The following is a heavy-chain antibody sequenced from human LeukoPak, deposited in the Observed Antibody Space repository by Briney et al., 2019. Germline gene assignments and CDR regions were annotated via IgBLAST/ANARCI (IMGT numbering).Heavy chain of an antibody. J-gene: IGHJ4*02. CDR2: INWNGDNT. CDR3: ARDSGLQWLIDY. Sequence: GGSLRLSCAASGFTFDDYAMSWVRHAPGKGLEWVSGINWNGDNTGSADSVKGRFTISRDNAKNSLYLQMNSLRAEDTAVYYCARDSGLQWLIDYWGQGTLVTVSS. D-gene: IGHD3-22*01. V-gene: IGHV3-20*04. CDR1: GFTFDDYA.